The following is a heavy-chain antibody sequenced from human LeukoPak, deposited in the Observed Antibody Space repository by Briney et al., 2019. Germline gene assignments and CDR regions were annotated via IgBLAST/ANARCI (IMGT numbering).Heavy chain of an antibody. V-gene: IGHV4-34*01. J-gene: IGHJ5*02. CDR1: GGSFSGYY. CDR3: ARFASDWTNNWFDP. CDR2: INHSGST. Sequence: SETLSLTCAVYGGSFSGYYWSWLRQPPGKGLEWIGEINHSGSTNYNPSLKSRVTISVDTSKNQFSLKLSSVTAADTAVYYCARFASDWTNNWFDPWGQGTLVTVSS. D-gene: IGHD3/OR15-3a*01.